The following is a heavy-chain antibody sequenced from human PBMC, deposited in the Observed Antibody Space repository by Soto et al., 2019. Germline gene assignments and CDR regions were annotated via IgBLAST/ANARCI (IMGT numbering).Heavy chain of an antibody. CDR1: GFTFSSYA. D-gene: IGHD2-15*01. Sequence: EVQLLESGGGLVQPGGSLRLSCAASGFTFSSYAMSWVRQAPGKGLEWVSAISGSGGSTYYADSVKGRFTISRDNSKNTLYRQMNSLRAEDTAVYYCAKDRYCSGGSCYPKGYWGQGTLVTVSS. CDR3: AKDRYCSGGSCYPKGY. V-gene: IGHV3-23*01. CDR2: ISGSGGST. J-gene: IGHJ4*02.